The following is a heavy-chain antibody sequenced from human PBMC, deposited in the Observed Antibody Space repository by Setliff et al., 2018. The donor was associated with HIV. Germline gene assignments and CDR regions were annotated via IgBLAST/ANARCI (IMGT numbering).Heavy chain of an antibody. Sequence: PSETLSLTCSVSGAFTTSSLYSWGWFRQSPGKGLEWIGTIFYSGTTTYNPSLKSRITISVDTSKKEFSLNLSSLTAADTAVFYCARGRYSYGPGWFDSWAQAAVVTVSS. CDR3: ARGRYSYGPGWFDS. CDR1: GAFTTSSLYS. D-gene: IGHD5-18*01. CDR2: IFYSGTT. J-gene: IGHJ5*01. V-gene: IGHV4-39*07.